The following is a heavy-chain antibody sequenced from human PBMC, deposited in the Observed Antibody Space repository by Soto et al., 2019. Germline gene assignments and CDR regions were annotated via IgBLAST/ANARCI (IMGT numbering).Heavy chain of an antibody. CDR3: AREGGQLPTFLYYYYYGMDV. D-gene: IGHD2-2*01. V-gene: IGHV3-30-3*01. J-gene: IGHJ6*02. Sequence: QVQLVESGGGVVQPGRSLRLSCAASGFTFSSYAMHWVRQAPGKGLEWVAVISYDGSNKYYADSVKGRFTISRDNSKNTLYLQMNSLRAEDTAVYYCAREGGQLPTFLYYYYYGMDVWGQGTTVTVSS. CDR2: ISYDGSNK. CDR1: GFTFSSYA.